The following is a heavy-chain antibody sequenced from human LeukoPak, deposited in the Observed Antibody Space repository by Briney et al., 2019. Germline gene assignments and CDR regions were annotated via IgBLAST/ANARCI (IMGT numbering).Heavy chain of an antibody. CDR2: IYYSGST. D-gene: IGHD6-13*01. CDR3: ARDYIAAAGYYYYYYMDV. J-gene: IGHJ6*03. CDR1: GGSISSHY. Sequence: PSETLSLTCTVSGGSISSHYWSWIRQPPGKGLEWIGHIYYSGSTNYNPSLKSRVTISVDTSKNQFSLRLSSVTAADTAVYYCARDYIAAAGYYYYYYMDVWGKGTTVTVSS. V-gene: IGHV4-59*11.